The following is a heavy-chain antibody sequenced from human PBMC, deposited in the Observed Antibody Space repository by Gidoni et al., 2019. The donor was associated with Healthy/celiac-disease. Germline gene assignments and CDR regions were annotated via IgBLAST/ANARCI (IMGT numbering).Heavy chain of an antibody. CDR1: GFTFSSYG. CDR3: AKARGEYSSSSPVGY. D-gene: IGHD6-6*01. V-gene: IGHV3-30*18. J-gene: IGHJ4*02. Sequence: QVQLVESGGGVVQPGRSLRLSCAASGFTFSSYGMHWVRQAPGKGLEWVAVISYDGSNKYYADSVKGRFTISRDNSKNTLYLQMNSLRAEDTAVYYCAKARGEYSSSSPVGYWGQGTLVTVSS. CDR2: ISYDGSNK.